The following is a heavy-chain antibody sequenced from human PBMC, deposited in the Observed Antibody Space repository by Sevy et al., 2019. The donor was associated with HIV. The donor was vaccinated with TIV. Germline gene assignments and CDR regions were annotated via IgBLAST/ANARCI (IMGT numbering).Heavy chain of an antibody. CDR3: ARDSSDCYLDY. CDR2: IWYDGSNK. Sequence: GGSLRLSCAASGFTFSSYGMHWVRQAPGKGLEWVAVIWYDGSNKYHADSVKGRFTISRDNSKNTLYLQMNSLRAEDTAVYYCARDSSDCYLDYWGQGTLVTVSA. V-gene: IGHV3-33*01. CDR1: GFTFSSYG. J-gene: IGHJ4*02. D-gene: IGHD2-21*02.